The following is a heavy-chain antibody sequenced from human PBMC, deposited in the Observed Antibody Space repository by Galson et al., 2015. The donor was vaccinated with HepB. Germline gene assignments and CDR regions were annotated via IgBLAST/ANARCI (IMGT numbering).Heavy chain of an antibody. D-gene: IGHD3-10*01. V-gene: IGHV1-18*01. CDR2: ISTYNNNT. J-gene: IGHJ4*02. CDR1: HYTFTNYG. Sequence: SVKVSCKASHYTFTNYGISWVRQAPGRGLEWMGWISTYNNNTKYAQNLQGRVTMTTDTSTSTAYLELRSLRFDDTAVYYCARDVRPGSVTYYLRLYYFDYWGQGTLVTVSS. CDR3: ARDVRPGSVTYYLRLYYFDY.